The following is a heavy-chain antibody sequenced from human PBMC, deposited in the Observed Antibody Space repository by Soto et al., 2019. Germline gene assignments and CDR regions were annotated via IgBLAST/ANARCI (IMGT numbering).Heavy chain of an antibody. Sequence: SETLSLTCAVYGGSFSGYYWSWIRQPPGKGLEWIGYIYYSGSTYYNPSLKSRVTISVDTSKNQFSLKLSSVTAADTAVYYCARVTRLRYFPAGLAFDIWGQGTMVTVSS. CDR3: ARVTRLRYFPAGLAFDI. V-gene: IGHV4-34*09. CDR2: IYYSGST. D-gene: IGHD3-9*01. J-gene: IGHJ3*02. CDR1: GGSFSGYY.